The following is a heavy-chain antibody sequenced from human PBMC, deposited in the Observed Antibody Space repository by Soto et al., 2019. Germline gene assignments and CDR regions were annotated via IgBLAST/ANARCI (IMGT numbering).Heavy chain of an antibody. CDR2: VNHSGST. CDR3: ARGRVQYYYGSGSYYPYYYYMDV. V-gene: IGHV4-34*01. CDR1: GGSFSGYY. D-gene: IGHD3-10*01. J-gene: IGHJ6*03. Sequence: PSETLSLTCAVYGGSFSGYYWSWIRQPPGKGLEWIGEVNHSGSTNYNPSLKSRVTISVDTSKNQFSLKLSSVTAADTAVYYCARGRVQYYYGSGSYYPYYYYMDVWGKGTTVTVSS.